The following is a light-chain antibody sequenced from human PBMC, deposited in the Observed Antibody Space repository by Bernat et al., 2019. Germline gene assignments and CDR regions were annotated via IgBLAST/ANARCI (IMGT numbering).Light chain of an antibody. CDR1: QSVSSSY. CDR2: GAS. J-gene: IGKJ5*01. CDR3: QQRSNWPIT. Sequence: EIVLTQSPGTLSLSPGERATLSCRASQSVSSSYLAWYQQKPGQAPRLLIYGASSRATGIPDRFSGSGSGTDFTLTISRLEPEDFVVYYCQQRSNWPITFGQGTRLEMK. V-gene: IGKV3D-20*02.